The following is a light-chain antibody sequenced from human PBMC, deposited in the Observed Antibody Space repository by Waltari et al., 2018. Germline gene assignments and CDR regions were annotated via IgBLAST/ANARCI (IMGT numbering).Light chain of an antibody. J-gene: IGLJ1*01. V-gene: IGLV2-23*01. CDR2: EGS. Sequence: QSALTHPASVSGSPGQSITISCTGTSSEVGRYNLDSWYPHHPAKAPKLMVYEGSKRPSGVSNRLSGSKSGNSASLTISGLQAEDEAAYYCCSYAGSGTYVFGTGTKVTVL. CDR1: SSEVGRYNL. CDR3: CSYAGSGTYV.